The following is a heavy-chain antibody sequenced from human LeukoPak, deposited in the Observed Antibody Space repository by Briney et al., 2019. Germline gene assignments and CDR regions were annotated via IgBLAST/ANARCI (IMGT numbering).Heavy chain of an antibody. J-gene: IGHJ4*02. V-gene: IGHV3-66*01. CDR3: ARASRWLAFDN. CDR1: RFTVSNSH. D-gene: IGHD6-19*01. Sequence: GGSLRLSCVASRFTVSNSHMNWVRQAPGKGLEWVSVIYNGDNTYYADSVQGRFTISKDNSKNTLYLQMNSLRPEDTAVYFCARASRWLAFDNWGQGTLVTVSS. CDR2: IYNGDNT.